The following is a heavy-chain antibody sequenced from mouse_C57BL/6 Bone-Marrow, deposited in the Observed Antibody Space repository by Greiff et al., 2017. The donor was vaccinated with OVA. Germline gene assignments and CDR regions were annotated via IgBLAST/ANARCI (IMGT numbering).Heavy chain of an antibody. J-gene: IGHJ4*01. CDR1: GYTFTDYA. CDR2: IDPETGGT. V-gene: IGHV1-15*01. D-gene: IGHD2-5*01. CDR3: TRGYSNYYAMDY. Sequence: QVQLQQSGAELVRPGASVTLSCKASGYTFTDYAIHWVKQTPVHGLEWIGAIDPETGGTAYNQKFKGKAILTADKSSSTAYMELRSLTSEDSAVYYCTRGYSNYYAMDYWGQGTSVTVSA.